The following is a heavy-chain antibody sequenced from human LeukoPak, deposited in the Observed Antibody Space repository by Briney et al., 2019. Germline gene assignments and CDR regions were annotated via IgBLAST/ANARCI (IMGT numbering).Heavy chain of an antibody. CDR2: IYYSGST. CDR3: ARLNYYYDSSGYPRQI. CDR1: GGSISSSSYY. V-gene: IGHV4-39*07. J-gene: IGHJ3*02. Sequence: SETLSLTCTVSGGSISSSSYYWGWIRQPPGKGLEWIGSIYYSGSTYYNPSLKSRVTISVDKSKNQFSLKLSSVTAADTAVYYCARLNYYYDSSGYPRQIWGQGTMVTVSS. D-gene: IGHD3-22*01.